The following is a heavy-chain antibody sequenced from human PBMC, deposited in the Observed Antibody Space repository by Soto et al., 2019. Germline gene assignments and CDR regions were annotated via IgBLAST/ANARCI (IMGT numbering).Heavy chain of an antibody. J-gene: IGHJ5*02. CDR2: ISSSSSTI. Sequence: GGSLRLSCAASGFTFSSYSMNWVRQAPGKGLEWVSYISSSSSTIYYADSVKGRFTISRDNAKNSLYLQMNSLRAEDTAVYYCARDDYGDYHWFDPWGQGTLVTVSS. CDR3: ARDDYGDYHWFDP. CDR1: GFTFSSYS. V-gene: IGHV3-48*01. D-gene: IGHD4-17*01.